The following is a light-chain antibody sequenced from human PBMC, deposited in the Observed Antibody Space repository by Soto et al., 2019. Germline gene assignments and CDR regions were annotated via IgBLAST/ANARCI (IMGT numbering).Light chain of an antibody. J-gene: IGKJ1*01. CDR1: QNINNW. CDR2: AAS. V-gene: IGKV1-39*01. CDR3: QQSYSTPWT. Sequence: IPLTHSHSTLSASRWYRFTITFRSSQNINNWIAWYQQKPGKAPKLLIYAASALESGVPSRFSGSGSGTDFTLTISSLQPGDFATYYCQQSYSTPWTFGQGTKVDIK.